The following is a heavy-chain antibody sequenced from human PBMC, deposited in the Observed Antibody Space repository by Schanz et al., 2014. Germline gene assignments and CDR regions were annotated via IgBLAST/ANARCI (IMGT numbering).Heavy chain of an antibody. CDR1: GGTFSSDT. V-gene: IGHV1-69*02. CDR2: IVPIAGIT. D-gene: IGHD6-13*01. CDR3: ASSGAGYSSSWDFDY. J-gene: IGHJ4*02. Sequence: QLQLVQSGAEVKKPGSSVKVSCKASGGTFSSDTFSWVRQAPGQGLEWMGRIVPIAGITNYAQRFQGRVTITADKSSDTAYMELSSLRSEDTAVYYCASSGAGYSSSWDFDYWGQGTLVTVSS.